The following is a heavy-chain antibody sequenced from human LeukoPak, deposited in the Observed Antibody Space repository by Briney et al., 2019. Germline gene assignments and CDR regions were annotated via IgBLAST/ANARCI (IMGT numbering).Heavy chain of an antibody. CDR2: ISYDGSNK. J-gene: IGHJ4*02. Sequence: GGSLRLSCAASGFTFSSYAMHWVRQAPGKGLEWVAVISYDGSNKYYADSVKGRFTISRDNSKNTLYLQMNSLRAEDTAVYYCARPTFNSFTVIAFDYWGQGTLVTVSS. CDR1: GFTFSSYA. D-gene: IGHD2-21*01. V-gene: IGHV3-30-3*01. CDR3: ARPTFNSFTVIAFDY.